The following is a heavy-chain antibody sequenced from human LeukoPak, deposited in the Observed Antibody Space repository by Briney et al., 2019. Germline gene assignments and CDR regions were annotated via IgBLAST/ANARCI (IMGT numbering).Heavy chain of an antibody. J-gene: IGHJ4*02. CDR1: GFTFSDYN. V-gene: IGHV3-21*06. CDR2: ISTSSTYI. Sequence: GGSLRLSCAASGFTFSDYNMNWVRQAPGKGLEWVSVISTSSTYIYYADSVKGRFTISRDNAKNSLYLRMNSLRAEDTAVYYCARVSTAASLAIDSWGQGTLVTVST. D-gene: IGHD6-13*01. CDR3: ARVSTAASLAIDS.